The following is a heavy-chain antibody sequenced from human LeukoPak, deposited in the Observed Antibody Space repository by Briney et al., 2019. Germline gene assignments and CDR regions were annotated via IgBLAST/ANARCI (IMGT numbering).Heavy chain of an antibody. CDR2: IYYSGGS. J-gene: IGHJ5*02. V-gene: IGHV4-30-4*01. D-gene: IGHD3-22*01. CDR1: GGSISSGDYY. CDR3: ARPYYYDSRIDP. Sequence: SETLSLTCTVSGGSISSGDYYWSWIRQPPGKGLEWVGYIYYSGGSYYNPSLKSRVTISLDTSKNQFSLKLSSVTAADTAVYYCARPYYYDSRIDPWGQGTLVTVSP.